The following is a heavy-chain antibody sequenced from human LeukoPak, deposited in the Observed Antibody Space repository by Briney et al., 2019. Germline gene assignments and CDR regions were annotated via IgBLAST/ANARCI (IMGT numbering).Heavy chain of an antibody. V-gene: IGHV3-23*01. Sequence: GGSLRLSCAASGFTFSSYSMNWVRQAPGKGLEWVSGISPSADIKYYADSVKGRFTISRDNSKNMLYLEVISLTADDTAVYYCAKDDAWLRFGEWSQGTLVTVSS. CDR2: ISPSADIK. CDR3: AKDDAWLRFGE. CDR1: GFTFSSYS. D-gene: IGHD3-10*01. J-gene: IGHJ4*02.